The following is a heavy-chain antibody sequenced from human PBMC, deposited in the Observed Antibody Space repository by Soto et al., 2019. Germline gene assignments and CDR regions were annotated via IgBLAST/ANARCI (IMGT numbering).Heavy chain of an antibody. V-gene: IGHV3-30-3*01. Sequence: QVQLVESGGGVVQPGRSLRLSCAASGFTFSSYAMHWVRQAPGKGLEGVAVISYDGSNKYYADSVKGRFTISRDNSKNTLYLQMNSLRAEDTAVYYCARDDYYDSSGYSGIGGYWGQGTLVTVSS. CDR2: ISYDGSNK. CDR3: ARDDYYDSSGYSGIGGY. CDR1: GFTFSSYA. D-gene: IGHD3-22*01. J-gene: IGHJ4*02.